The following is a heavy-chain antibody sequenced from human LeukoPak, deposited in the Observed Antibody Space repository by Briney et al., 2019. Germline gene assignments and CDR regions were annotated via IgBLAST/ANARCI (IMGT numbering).Heavy chain of an antibody. CDR1: SYTFTRYG. J-gene: IGHJ4*02. Sequence: ASVKVSCKASSYTFTRYGISWVRQAPGQGLEWMGWISGSNGNTNYAQKFQGRVSMTADTSTSTAYMELRSQRSDDTAVYYCARSGRGTYYYFDLWGQGTLVTVSS. V-gene: IGHV1-18*01. CDR2: ISGSNGNT. D-gene: IGHD1-26*01. CDR3: ARSGRGTYYYFDL.